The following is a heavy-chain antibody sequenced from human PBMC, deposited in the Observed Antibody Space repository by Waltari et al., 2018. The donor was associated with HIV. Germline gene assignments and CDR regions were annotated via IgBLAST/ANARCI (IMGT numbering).Heavy chain of an antibody. CDR3: AKDLWDLTVIRGAFWFDP. J-gene: IGHJ5*02. V-gene: IGHV3-23*01. Sequence: EVRLFESGGVLVQPGGSLRLSCAASGFAFSNYATTWVRQAPGKGLQWGSTMRSNGITAYHADSVKGRCTISRDNSKNTLSLQMKSLRVEDTALYFCAKDLWDLTVIRGAFWFDPWGQGTLVTVSS. CDR2: MRSNGITA. CDR1: GFAFSNYA. D-gene: IGHD1-20*01.